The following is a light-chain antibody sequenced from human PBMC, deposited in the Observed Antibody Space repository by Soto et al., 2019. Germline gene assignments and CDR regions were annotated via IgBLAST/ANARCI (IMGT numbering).Light chain of an antibody. Sequence: NFMLTQPHSVSECPGKTVTISCTRSSGSIASNYVQWYQQRPGSSPTTVIYEDNQRPSGVPDRFSGSIDSSSNSASLTISGLKTEDEADYYCQSYDSSIWVFGGGTKLTVL. V-gene: IGLV6-57*01. CDR1: SGSIASNY. CDR2: EDN. CDR3: QSYDSSIWV. J-gene: IGLJ3*02.